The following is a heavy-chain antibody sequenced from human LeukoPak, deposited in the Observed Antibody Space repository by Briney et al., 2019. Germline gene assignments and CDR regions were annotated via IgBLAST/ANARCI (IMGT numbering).Heavy chain of an antibody. CDR1: GYSFTSYW. CDR3: ARHGVCSGYDPIWGLAAANY. CDR2: IDPSDSYT. J-gene: IGHJ4*02. Sequence: GESLRISCKGSGYSFTSYWISWVRQTPGKGLEWMGRIDPSDSYTNYSPSFQGHVTISADKSISTAYLQWSSLKASDTAMYYCARHGVCSGYDPIWGLAAANYWGQGTLVTVSS. V-gene: IGHV5-10-1*01. D-gene: IGHD5-12*01.